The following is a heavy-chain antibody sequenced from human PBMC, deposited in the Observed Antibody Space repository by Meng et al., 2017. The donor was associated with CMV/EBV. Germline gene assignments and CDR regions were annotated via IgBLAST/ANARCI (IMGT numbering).Heavy chain of an antibody. CDR2: RDYDGNNK. CDR3: AKTTEYSYGYFDY. Sequence: ASGCTFSNSGMHWIRQATGTGLACKAPRDYDGNNKKCAASVMGQFPIYRDNSKNTMYLQMNSLRAEETAVYYCAKTTEYSYGYFDYWGQGTLVTVSS. V-gene: IGHV3-30*02. D-gene: IGHD5-18*01. CDR1: GCTFSNSG. J-gene: IGHJ4*02.